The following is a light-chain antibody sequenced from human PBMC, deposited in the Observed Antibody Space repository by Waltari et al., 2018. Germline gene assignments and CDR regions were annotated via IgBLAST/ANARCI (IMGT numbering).Light chain of an antibody. Sequence: EIVMTQSPATLSVSPGETATVSCRASPSVSSNVAWYQKQPGQAPRLLIYDASTRATSIPAKFRGSGSGTEFTLTISSLQSEDFAVYYCQQYNRWPPITFGRGTRLEIK. V-gene: IGKV3-15*01. CDR1: PSVSSN. CDR3: QQYNRWPPIT. J-gene: IGKJ5*01. CDR2: DAS.